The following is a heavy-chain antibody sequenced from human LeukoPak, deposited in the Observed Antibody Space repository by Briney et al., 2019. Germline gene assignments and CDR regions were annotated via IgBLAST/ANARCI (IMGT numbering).Heavy chain of an antibody. CDR2: IYSGGTT. D-gene: IGHD6-13*01. Sequence: GGSLRLSCAASGFTVSSNYMSWVRQAPGKGLEWVSVIYSGGTTNYADSVKGRFTISRDNSKNTLFLQVNSLRAEDTAVYYCARGGYSSSWYHFDYWGQGTLVTVSS. CDR1: GFTVSSNY. CDR3: ARGGYSSSWYHFDY. V-gene: IGHV3-53*01. J-gene: IGHJ4*02.